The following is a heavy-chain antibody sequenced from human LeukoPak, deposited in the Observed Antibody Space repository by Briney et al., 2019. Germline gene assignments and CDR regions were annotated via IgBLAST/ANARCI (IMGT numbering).Heavy chain of an antibody. Sequence: GGSLRLSCAASGFTVSSNYMSWVRQAPGKGLEWVSVIYSGGSTYYANSVKGRFTISRDNSKNTLYLQMNSLRAEDTAVYYCAINRNYYDSSGYREVDYWGQGTLVTVSS. J-gene: IGHJ4*02. V-gene: IGHV3-53*01. CDR1: GFTVSSNY. D-gene: IGHD3-22*01. CDR2: IYSGGST. CDR3: AINRNYYDSSGYREVDY.